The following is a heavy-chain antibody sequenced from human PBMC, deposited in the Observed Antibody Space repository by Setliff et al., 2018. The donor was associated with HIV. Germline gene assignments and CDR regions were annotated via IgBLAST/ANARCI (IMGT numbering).Heavy chain of an antibody. V-gene: IGHV4-39*01. J-gene: IGHJ4*02. Sequence: SETLSLTCSVSGGSIEFSSYYWGWLRQPPGKGLEWIGSVYYSGSTYYNPSLKSRLTISVGTSTNKFSLKLSSVTAADTAVYYCARLRGLNLEPFDYWGQGTLVTVSS. CDR2: VYYSGST. CDR3: ARLRGLNLEPFDY. D-gene: IGHD1-1*01. CDR1: GGSIEFSSYY.